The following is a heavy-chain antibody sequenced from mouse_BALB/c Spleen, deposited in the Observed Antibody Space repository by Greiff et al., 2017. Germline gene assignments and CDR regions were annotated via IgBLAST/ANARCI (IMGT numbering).Heavy chain of an antibody. CDR3: ARSDDGHYFDY. CDR2: ISSGSSTL. V-gene: IGHV5-17*02. Sequence: DVKLVESGGGLVPPGGSRKISCAASGFTFSSFGMHWVRHAPETGLEWVAYISSGSSTLYYADTVKGRFTISRDNPKNTLFLQMTSLRAEDTAMYYFARSDDGHYFDYWGQGTTLTVSS. J-gene: IGHJ2*01. D-gene: IGHD1-2*01. CDR1: GFTFSSFG.